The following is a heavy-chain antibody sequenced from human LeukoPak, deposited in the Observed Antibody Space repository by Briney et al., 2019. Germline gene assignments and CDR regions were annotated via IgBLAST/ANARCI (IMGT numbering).Heavy chain of an antibody. V-gene: IGHV4-38-2*01. CDR1: GFSISNGYY. D-gene: IGHD3-22*01. CDR2: IFRRGDT. J-gene: IGHJ5*02. CDR3: ARARYDSSGYYYVNWFDP. Sequence: PSETLSLTCGVSGFSISNGYYWSWIRQPPGKGLEWIGSIFRRGDTSYNPSLKSRVTISVDTSKNQFSLKLSSVTAADTAVYYCARARYDSSGYYYVNWFDPWGQGTLVTVSS.